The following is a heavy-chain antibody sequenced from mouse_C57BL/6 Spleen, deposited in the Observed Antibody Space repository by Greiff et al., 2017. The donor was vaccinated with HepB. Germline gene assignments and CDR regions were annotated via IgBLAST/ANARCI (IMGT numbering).Heavy chain of an antibody. Sequence: QVQLQQSGAELVMPGASVKLSCKASGYTFTSYWMHWVKQRPGQGLEWIGEIDPSDSYTNYNQKFKGKSTLTVDKSSSTAYMQLSSLTSEDSAVYYCARPDYYGSSYYAMDYWGQGTSVTVSS. CDR3: ARPDYYGSSYYAMDY. CDR1: GYTFTSYW. J-gene: IGHJ4*01. D-gene: IGHD1-1*01. CDR2: IDPSDSYT. V-gene: IGHV1-69*01.